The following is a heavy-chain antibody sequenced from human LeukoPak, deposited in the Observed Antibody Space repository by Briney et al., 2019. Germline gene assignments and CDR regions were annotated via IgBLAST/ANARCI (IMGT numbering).Heavy chain of an antibody. J-gene: IGHJ6*03. Sequence: GGSLRLSCAASGFTVSSNYMSWVRQAPGKGLEWVSVIYSGGSTYYADSVKGRFTISRDNSKNTLYLQMNSLRAEDTAVYYCAREWEVNTVTTYYMDVWGKGTTVTVSS. CDR3: AREWEVNTVTTYYMDV. CDR1: GFTVSSNY. V-gene: IGHV3-53*01. D-gene: IGHD4-11*01. CDR2: IYSGGST.